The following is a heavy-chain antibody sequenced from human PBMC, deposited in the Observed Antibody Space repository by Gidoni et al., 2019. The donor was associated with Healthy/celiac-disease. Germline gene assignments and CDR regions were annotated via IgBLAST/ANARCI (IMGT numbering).Heavy chain of an antibody. Sequence: EVQLVESGGGLIQPGGSLRLSCAASGFTVSSNYMSWFRQAPGEGLEWVSVIYSGGSTYYADSVKGRFTISRDNSKNTLYLQMNSLRAEDTAVYYCARGWELLAFFDYWGQGTLVTVSS. CDR3: ARGWELLAFFDY. J-gene: IGHJ4*02. V-gene: IGHV3-53*01. D-gene: IGHD1-26*01. CDR2: IYSGGST. CDR1: GFTVSSNY.